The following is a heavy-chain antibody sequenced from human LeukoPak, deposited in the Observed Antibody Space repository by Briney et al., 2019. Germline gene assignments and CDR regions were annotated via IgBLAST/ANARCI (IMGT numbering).Heavy chain of an antibody. CDR3: AGLNPGSVSYDY. CDR2: MYYSGNT. CDR1: GDSFSIYY. V-gene: IGHV4-59*04. Sequence: SETLCLTCTVSGDSFSIYYWTWVRQPPGKGLEWVGYMYYSGNTAYNPSLKSRVTMSVDTSKNQFSLKLSSVTAADTAVYYCAGLNPGSVSYDYWGQGTLVTASS. D-gene: IGHD3-10*01. J-gene: IGHJ4*02.